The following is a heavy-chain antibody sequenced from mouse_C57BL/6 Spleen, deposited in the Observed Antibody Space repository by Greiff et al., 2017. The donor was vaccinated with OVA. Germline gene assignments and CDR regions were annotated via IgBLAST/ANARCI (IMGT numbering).Heavy chain of an antibody. Sequence: QVQLQQPGAELVKPGASVKLSCKASGYTFTSYWMHWVKQRPGQGLEWIGMIHPNSGSTNYNEKFKSKATLTVDKSSSTAYMQLSSLTSEDSAVYYCARLELGGAYWGQGTLVTVSA. V-gene: IGHV1-64*01. J-gene: IGHJ3*01. D-gene: IGHD4-1*01. CDR3: ARLELGGAY. CDR2: IHPNSGST. CDR1: GYTFTSYW.